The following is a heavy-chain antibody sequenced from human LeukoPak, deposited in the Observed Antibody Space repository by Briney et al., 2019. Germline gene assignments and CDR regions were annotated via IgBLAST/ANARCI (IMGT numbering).Heavy chain of an antibody. CDR2: ISGSGSSI. CDR1: GFTFSSYA. D-gene: IGHD3-22*01. CDR3: AKGGSFYDSSGYADY. V-gene: IGHV3-23*01. Sequence: GGSLILSCAASGFTFSSYAMSWVRQAPGKGLEWVSSISGSGSSIYYADSVKGRFTISRDNSKNTLSLQMNSLRAEDTAVYYCAKGGSFYDSSGYADYWGQGTLVTVSS. J-gene: IGHJ4*02.